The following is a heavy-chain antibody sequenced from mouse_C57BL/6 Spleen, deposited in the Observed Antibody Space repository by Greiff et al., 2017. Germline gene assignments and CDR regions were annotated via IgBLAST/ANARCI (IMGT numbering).Heavy chain of an antibody. CDR1: GYTFTSYW. J-gene: IGHJ4*01. V-gene: IGHV1-59*01. D-gene: IGHD2-10*02. CDR2: IDPSDSYT. CDR3: ARGYGNYVSYAMDY. Sequence: VQLQQPGAELVRPGTSVKLSCKASGYTFTSYWMHWVKQRPGQGLEWIGVIDPSDSYTNYNQKFKGKATFTVDTSSSTAYMQLSSLTSEDSAVYYCARGYGNYVSYAMDYWGQGTSVTVSS.